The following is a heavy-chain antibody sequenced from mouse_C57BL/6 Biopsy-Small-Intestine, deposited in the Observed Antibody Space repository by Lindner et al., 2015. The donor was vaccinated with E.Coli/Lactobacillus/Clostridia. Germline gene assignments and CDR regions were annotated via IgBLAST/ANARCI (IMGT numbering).Heavy chain of an antibody. J-gene: IGHJ2*01. CDR1: LLTLKTTF. V-gene: IGHV14-3*01. CDR3: ATRYYFDY. CDR2: IDPANGNT. Sequence: VQLQESGAELVRPGASVKLSCTAFWLLTLKTTFMNWLKQRPDQGLEWIGRIDPANGNTKYAPKFQGRAALTSDTSSNTAYLQLSSLTSDDTAVYYCATRYYFDYWGQGTTLTVSS.